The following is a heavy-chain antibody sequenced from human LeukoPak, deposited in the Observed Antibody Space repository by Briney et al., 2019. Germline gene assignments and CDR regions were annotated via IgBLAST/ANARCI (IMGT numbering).Heavy chain of an antibody. CDR3: AREQGYGAFFDY. J-gene: IGHJ4*02. D-gene: IGHD4-17*01. Sequence: SETLSLTCTVSGGSISSGSYYWSWIRQPAGKGLEWIGRIYTSGSTNYNPSLKSRVTMSVDTSKNQFSLKLSSVTAADTAVYYCAREQGYGAFFDYWGQGTLVTVSS. CDR1: GGSISSGSYY. V-gene: IGHV4-61*02. CDR2: IYTSGST.